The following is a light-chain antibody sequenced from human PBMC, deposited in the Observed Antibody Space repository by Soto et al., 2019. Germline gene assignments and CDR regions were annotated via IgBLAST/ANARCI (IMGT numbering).Light chain of an antibody. Sequence: EIGLTQSRGTLSLSAGERASLCCRASQSVSNNYLAWYQQKPGKAPRLLIYGASNRATGIPDRLSGSGSGTDFTLTIRRLEPEDFAVYYCQQDGSPGTFGEGTKVDIK. CDR1: QSVSNNY. CDR2: GAS. CDR3: QQDGSPGT. V-gene: IGKV3-20*01. J-gene: IGKJ4*02.